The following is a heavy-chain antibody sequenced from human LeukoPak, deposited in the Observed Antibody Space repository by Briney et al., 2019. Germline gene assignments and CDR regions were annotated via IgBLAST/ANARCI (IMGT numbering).Heavy chain of an antibody. V-gene: IGHV3-23*01. CDR2: ISGSGGST. CDR3: AKEVGGYCSGGSCYTLAYFQH. D-gene: IGHD2-15*01. Sequence: PGGSLRLSCAASGFTFSSYAMSWVRQAPGKGLEWVSAISGSGGSTYYADSVKGRFTISRDNSKNTLYLQMNSVRAEDTAVYYCAKEVGGYCSGGSCYTLAYFQHWGQGTLVTVSS. J-gene: IGHJ1*01. CDR1: GFTFSSYA.